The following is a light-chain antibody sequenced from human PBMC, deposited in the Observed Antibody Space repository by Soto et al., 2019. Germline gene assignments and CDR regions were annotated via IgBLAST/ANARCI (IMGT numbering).Light chain of an antibody. Sequence: SVLTQPASVSGSPGQSITISCTGTSSDVGSYNLVSWYQQHPGKAPKLMIYEGSKRPSGVSNRFSGSKSVNTASLTISGLQAEDEADYYCCSYAGSSTSVVFGGGTKLTVL. CDR3: CSYAGSSTSVV. CDR2: EGS. V-gene: IGLV2-23*01. CDR1: SSDVGSYNL. J-gene: IGLJ2*01.